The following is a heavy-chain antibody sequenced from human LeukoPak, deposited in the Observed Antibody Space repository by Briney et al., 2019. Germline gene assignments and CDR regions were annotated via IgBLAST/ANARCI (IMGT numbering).Heavy chain of an antibody. J-gene: IGHJ3*02. CDR1: GFTFDDYA. D-gene: IGHD3-9*01. V-gene: IGHV3-9*01. Sequence: GRSLGLSCAASGFTFDDYAMHWVRQAPGKGLEWVSGISWNSGSIGYADSVKGRFTISRDNAKNSLYLQMNSLRAEDTALYYCAKYSYYDILTGSFDIWGQGTMVTVSS. CDR3: AKYSYYDILTGSFDI. CDR2: ISWNSGSI.